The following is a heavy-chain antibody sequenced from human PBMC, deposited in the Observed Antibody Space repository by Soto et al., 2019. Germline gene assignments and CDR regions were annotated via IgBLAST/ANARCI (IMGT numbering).Heavy chain of an antibody. CDR1: GYTFTHYY. CDR2: INPASGST. Sequence: QVQLVQSGAEVKKPGALVKLSCRTSGYTFTHYYIHWVRQAPGQGLEWLAIINPASGSTNYAQDFQGRLTLTMDTSTTTVYMELSGLRAEDTAIFYCARDLAAGDHWGQGTLVTVSS. D-gene: IGHD6-13*01. J-gene: IGHJ4*02. V-gene: IGHV1-46*01. CDR3: ARDLAAGDH.